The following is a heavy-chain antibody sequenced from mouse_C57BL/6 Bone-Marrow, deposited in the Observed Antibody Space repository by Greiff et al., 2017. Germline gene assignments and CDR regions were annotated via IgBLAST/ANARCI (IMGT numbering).Heavy chain of an antibody. CDR3: ASLITTVVHNYFDY. CDR2: INPNNGGT. CDR1: GYTFTDYY. V-gene: IGHV1-26*01. Sequence: EVQLQQSGPELVKPGASVKISCKASGYTFTDYYMNWVKQSHGKSLEWIGDINPNNGGTSYNQKFKGKATLTVDKSSSTAYMELRSLTSEDSAVYYCASLITTVVHNYFDYWGQGTTLTVSS. D-gene: IGHD1-1*01. J-gene: IGHJ2*01.